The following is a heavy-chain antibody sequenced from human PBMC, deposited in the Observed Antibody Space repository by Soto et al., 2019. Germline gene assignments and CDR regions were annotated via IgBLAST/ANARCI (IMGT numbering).Heavy chain of an antibody. Sequence: QVQLQESGPGLVKPSETLSLTCTVSGGSISSYYWSWIRQPAGKGLEWIGRIYTSGSTNYNPSLKSRVTMSVDTSKNQFSLKLSSVTAADTAVYYCARGLRRRVYDFWSPPYGMDVWGQGTTVTVSS. D-gene: IGHD3-3*01. CDR3: ARGLRRRVYDFWSPPYGMDV. CDR2: IYTSGST. V-gene: IGHV4-4*07. CDR1: GGSISSYY. J-gene: IGHJ6*02.